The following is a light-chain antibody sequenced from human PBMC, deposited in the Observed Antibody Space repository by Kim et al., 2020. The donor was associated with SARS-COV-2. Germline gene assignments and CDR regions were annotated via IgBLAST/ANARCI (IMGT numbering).Light chain of an antibody. CDR1: QDIRNY. J-gene: IGKJ4*01. CDR3: NKYDSTPHT. Sequence: DIQMTQSPSSLSTTIGDRVTITCRASQDIRNYLAWYQQKPGKVPSLLFSGASTLQAGVPSRFSGSGSERDFTHTNSSLQPDDVAIYYCNKYDSTPHTFGGGTKLEIK. CDR2: GAS. V-gene: IGKV1-27*01.